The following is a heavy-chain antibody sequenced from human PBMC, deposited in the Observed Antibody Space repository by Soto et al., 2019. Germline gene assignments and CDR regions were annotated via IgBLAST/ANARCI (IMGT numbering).Heavy chain of an antibody. J-gene: IGHJ6*02. CDR2: IYSGGST. Sequence: GGSLRLSCAASGFTVSSNYMSWVRQAPGKGLEWVSVIYSGGSTYYADSVKGRFTISRDNSKNTLYLQMNSLRAEDTAVYYCARVEYYGSGSYNYYYGMDVWGQGTTVTVSS. CDR1: GFTVSSNY. D-gene: IGHD3-10*01. V-gene: IGHV3-53*01. CDR3: ARVEYYGSGSYNYYYGMDV.